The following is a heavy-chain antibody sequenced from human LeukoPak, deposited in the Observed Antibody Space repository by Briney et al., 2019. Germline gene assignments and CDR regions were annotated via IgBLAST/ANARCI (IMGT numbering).Heavy chain of an antibody. CDR3: ARFDDYDAFDI. D-gene: IGHD4-11*01. CDR1: GGSFSGYY. J-gene: IGHJ3*02. CDR2: INHSGST. V-gene: IGHV4-34*01. Sequence: PSETLSLTCAVYGGSFSGYYWSWIRQPPGKGLEWIGEINHSGSTNYNPSLKSRVTISVDTSKNQFSLKLSSVTAADTAVYYCARFDDYDAFDIWGQGTMVTVSS.